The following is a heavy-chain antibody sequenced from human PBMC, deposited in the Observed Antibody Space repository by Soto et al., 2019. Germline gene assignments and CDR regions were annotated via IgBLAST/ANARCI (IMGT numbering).Heavy chain of an antibody. Sequence: PSETLSLTXTVSGGSISSYYWSWIRQPPGKGLEWIGYIYYSGSTNYNPSLKSRVTISVDTSKNQFSLKLSSVTAADTAVYYCARDHGPDILTGHTYYYYGMDVWGQGTTVTVSS. CDR1: GGSISSYY. CDR3: ARDHGPDILTGHTYYYYGMDV. V-gene: IGHV4-59*01. CDR2: IYYSGST. J-gene: IGHJ6*02. D-gene: IGHD3-9*01.